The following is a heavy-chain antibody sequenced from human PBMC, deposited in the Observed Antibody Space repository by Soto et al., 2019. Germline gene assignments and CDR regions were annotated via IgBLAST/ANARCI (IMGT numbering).Heavy chain of an antibody. J-gene: IGHJ4*02. CDR1: GFTFSNYG. V-gene: IGHV3-30*18. CDR2: ISYDGSDK. Sequence: GGSLRLSCAASGFTFSNYGMYWVRQAPGKGLEWVAFISYDGSDKYSADSVKGRFTFSRDNSKSTLYVQMNSLRPEDTALYYCAKDSSEGYFDYWGQGALVTVSS. CDR3: AKDSSEGYFDY.